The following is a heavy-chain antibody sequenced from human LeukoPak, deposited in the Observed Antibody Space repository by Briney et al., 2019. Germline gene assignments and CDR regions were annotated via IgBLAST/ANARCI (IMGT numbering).Heavy chain of an antibody. CDR1: GFTFSSYS. CDR2: ISSSSSYI. CDR3: ARGIGYYGMDV. Sequence: GGSLRLSCAASGFTFSSYSMNWVRQAPGKGLEWVSSISSSSSYIYYADSVKGRFTISRDNARNSLYLQMNSLRAEDTAVYYCARGIGYYGMDVGGQGTTVTVSS. D-gene: IGHD2-15*01. V-gene: IGHV3-21*01. J-gene: IGHJ6*02.